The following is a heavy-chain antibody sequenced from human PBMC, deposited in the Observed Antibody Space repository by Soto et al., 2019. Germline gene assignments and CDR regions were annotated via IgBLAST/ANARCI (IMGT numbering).Heavy chain of an antibody. CDR3: ERAGKYYYGSGSPSYYGMDV. Sequence: QVQLVQSGAEVKKPGASVKVSCKASGYTFTSYGVSWVRQAPGQGLEWMGWISGYNGNTNYAQKRQGRVTMTTDTSTSTAYRELRSLRSDDTAVYYCERAGKYYYGSGSPSYYGMDVWGQGITVTVSS. CDR1: GYTFTSYG. D-gene: IGHD3-10*01. CDR2: ISGYNGNT. J-gene: IGHJ6*01. V-gene: IGHV1-18*04.